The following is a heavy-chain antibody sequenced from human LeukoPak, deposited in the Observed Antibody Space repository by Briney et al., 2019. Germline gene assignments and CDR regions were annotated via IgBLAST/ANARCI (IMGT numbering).Heavy chain of an antibody. CDR2: ISDSGGST. J-gene: IGHJ6*02. Sequence: GGSLRLSCSASGFPFSSYAMHWVRQAPGKGLECVSAISDSGGSTYYADSVKGRFTISRDNSKNTLYLQMSSLRAEDTAVYFCVRGYSFGPYGMDVWGQGTTVTVSS. D-gene: IGHD2-15*01. CDR3: VRGYSFGPYGMDV. V-gene: IGHV3-64D*09. CDR1: GFPFSSYA.